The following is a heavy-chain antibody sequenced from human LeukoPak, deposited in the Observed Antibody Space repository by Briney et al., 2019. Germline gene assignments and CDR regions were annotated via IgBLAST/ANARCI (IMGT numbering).Heavy chain of an antibody. Sequence: ASVKVSCKASGYTFTTYAIHWVRQAPGQRLEWMGWINAGNGYTKYSQKFQDRVTITRDTSASTAYMELSSLRSEDTAVYYCARDSPSGSYFDYWGQGTLVTVSS. D-gene: IGHD1-26*01. CDR2: INAGNGYT. J-gene: IGHJ4*02. CDR1: GYTFTTYA. V-gene: IGHV1-3*01. CDR3: ARDSPSGSYFDY.